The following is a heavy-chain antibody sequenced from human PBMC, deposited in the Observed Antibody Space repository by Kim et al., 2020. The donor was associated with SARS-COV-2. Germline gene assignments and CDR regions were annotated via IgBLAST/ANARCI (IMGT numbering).Heavy chain of an antibody. D-gene: IGHD6-19*01. CDR2: IYYSGST. J-gene: IGHJ5*02. V-gene: IGHV4-31*03. CDR1: GGSISSGGYY. CDR3: ARAPGQWLAWGDYWFDP. Sequence: SETLSLTCTVSGGSISSGGYYWSWIRQHPGKGLEWIGYIYYSGSTYYNPSLKSRVTISVDTSKNQFSLKLSSVTAADTAVYYCARAPGQWLAWGDYWFDPWGQGTLVTVSS.